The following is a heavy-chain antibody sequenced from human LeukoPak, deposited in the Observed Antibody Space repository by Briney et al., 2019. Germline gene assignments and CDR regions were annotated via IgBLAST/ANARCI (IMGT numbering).Heavy chain of an antibody. Sequence: PGGSLRLSCAASGFTFTYAWMSWVRQAPGKGLEWVSAIYSDGTTYYTDSVKGRFTISRDNSKNTLYLQMNSLRAEDTAVYYCARAEFVSGSYERDYWGQGTLVTVSS. CDR1: GFTFTYAW. CDR3: ARAEFVSGSYERDY. CDR2: IYSDGTT. J-gene: IGHJ4*02. V-gene: IGHV3-53*01. D-gene: IGHD3-16*01.